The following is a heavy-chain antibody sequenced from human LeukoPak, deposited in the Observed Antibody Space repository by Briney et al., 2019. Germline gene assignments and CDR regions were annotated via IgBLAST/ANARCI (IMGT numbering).Heavy chain of an antibody. CDR1: GFTFTTYG. J-gene: IGHJ1*01. CDR2: IRSNGGNE. V-gene: IGHV3-33*01. Sequence: GGSLRLSCVASGFTFTTYGMHWVRQAPGKGLEWVAVIRSNGGNEYYADSVKGRFTVSRDNSKSTLFLQMNSLRPEDTAVYYCERHLGRGHSGYNDLWGQGTLLPLSS. D-gene: IGHD3-22*01. CDR3: ERHLGRGHSGYNDL.